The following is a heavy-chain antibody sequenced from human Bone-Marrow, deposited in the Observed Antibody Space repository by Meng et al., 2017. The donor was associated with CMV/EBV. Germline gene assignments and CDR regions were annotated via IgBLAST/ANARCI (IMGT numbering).Heavy chain of an antibody. J-gene: IGHJ4*02. Sequence: QVQLVQSGAEVKKPGASVKVSCKVSGYTLTELSMHWVRQAPGQGLEWMGWISAYNGNTNYAQKFQGRVTMTRETSISTAYMERSRLRFDDTAVYFCARDPLAAPGNGYWGQGTLVTVSS. V-gene: IGHV1-2*02. D-gene: IGHD6-13*01. CDR1: GYTLTELS. CDR2: ISAYNGNT. CDR3: ARDPLAAPGNGY.